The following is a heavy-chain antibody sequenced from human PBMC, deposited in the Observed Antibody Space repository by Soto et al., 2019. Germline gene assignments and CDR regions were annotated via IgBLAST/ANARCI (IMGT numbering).Heavy chain of an antibody. D-gene: IGHD1-26*01. V-gene: IGHV3-48*02. CDR3: AREDIMGARSFDY. Sequence: GGSLRLSCEVSEFMFSGYSMNWVRQAPGKGLEWLSYICSRSQTIYYADSVKGRFTVSRGNAKNSLYLQMNSLRDEDTAVYFCAREDIMGARSFDYWGRGTLVTVSS. J-gene: IGHJ4*02. CDR1: EFMFSGYS. CDR2: ICSRSQTI.